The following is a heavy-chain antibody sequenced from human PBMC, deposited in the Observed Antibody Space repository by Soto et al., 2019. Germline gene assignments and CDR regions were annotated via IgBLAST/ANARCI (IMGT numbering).Heavy chain of an antibody. D-gene: IGHD5-18*01. CDR2: ISSSSSYI. Sequence: GWSLRLSCAASGFTFSSYSMNWVRQAPGKGLEWVSSISSSSSYIYYADSVKGRFTISRDNAKNSLYLQMNSLRAEDTAVYYCARVNTAMVNAFDIWGQGTMVTVSS. J-gene: IGHJ3*02. CDR1: GFTFSSYS. V-gene: IGHV3-21*01. CDR3: ARVNTAMVNAFDI.